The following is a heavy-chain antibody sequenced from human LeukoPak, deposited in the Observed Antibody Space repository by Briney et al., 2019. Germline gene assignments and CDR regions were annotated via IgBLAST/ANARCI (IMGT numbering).Heavy chain of an antibody. J-gene: IGHJ5*02. Sequence: SETLSLTCTVSGGSISSYYWSWIRQPPGKGLEWIGYIYYSGSTNYNPSLKSRVTISVDTSKNQFSLKLSSVTAADTAVYYCASYSSGSTGNWFDPWGQETLVTVSS. CDR2: IYYSGST. D-gene: IGHD6-19*01. V-gene: IGHV4-59*01. CDR3: ASYSSGSTGNWFDP. CDR1: GGSISSYY.